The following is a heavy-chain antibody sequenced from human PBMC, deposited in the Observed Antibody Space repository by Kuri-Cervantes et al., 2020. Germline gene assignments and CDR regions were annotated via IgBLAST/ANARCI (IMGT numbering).Heavy chain of an antibody. CDR3: ARVRAVAGKRHYYYYYGMDV. D-gene: IGHD6-19*01. CDR2: IYYSGST. V-gene: IGHV4-59*01. Sequence: SETLSLTCTVSGGSISSYYWSWIRQPPGKGLEWIGYIYYSGSTNYNPSLKSRVTISVDTSKNQFSLKLSSVTAADTAVYYCARVRAVAGKRHYYYYYGMDVWGQGTTVTVSS. J-gene: IGHJ6*02. CDR1: GGSISSYY.